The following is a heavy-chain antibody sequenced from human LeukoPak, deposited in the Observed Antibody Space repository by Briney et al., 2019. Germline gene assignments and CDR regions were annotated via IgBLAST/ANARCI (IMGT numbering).Heavy chain of an antibody. Sequence: GGSLRLSCAASGFTFFSYTMNWVRQAPGKGLEWVSSISSTRSYIYYADSVKGRFTISRDNAKNSLYLQMNSLRAEDTAVYYCARDLTWNDVEEPRRKVGAFDIWGQGTMVTVSS. V-gene: IGHV3-21*04. CDR1: GFTFFSYT. J-gene: IGHJ3*02. CDR2: ISSTRSYI. CDR3: ARDLTWNDVEEPRRKVGAFDI. D-gene: IGHD1-1*01.